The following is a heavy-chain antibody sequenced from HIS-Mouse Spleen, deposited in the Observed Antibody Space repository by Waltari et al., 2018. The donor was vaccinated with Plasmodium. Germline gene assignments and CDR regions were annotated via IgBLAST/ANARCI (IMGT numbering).Heavy chain of an antibody. CDR2: IYYSGST. Sequence: QLQLQASGPGLVKPSETLSPTCPVSGGPISSSRYYWGGIRQPPGKGLEWIGSIYYSGSTYYNPSLKSRVTISVDTSKNQFSLKLSSVTAADTAVYYCARRGGSYYYFDYWGQGTLVTVSS. CDR1: GGPISSSRYY. D-gene: IGHD1-26*01. V-gene: IGHV4-39*01. J-gene: IGHJ4*02. CDR3: ARRGGSYYYFDY.